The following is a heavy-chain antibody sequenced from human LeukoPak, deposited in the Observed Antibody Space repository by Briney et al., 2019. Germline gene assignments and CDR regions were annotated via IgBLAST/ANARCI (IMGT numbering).Heavy chain of an antibody. CDR2: IYSGGTT. Sequence: PGGSLRLSCAASGFTVSSYYMSWLRQAPGKGLEWASIIYSGGTTYYTDSVKGRFTISRGISENTVYLQMNSLRVEDAAVYYCARGYCSGGSCYSNDYYYLDVWGKGTTVTVSS. V-gene: IGHV3-53*01. CDR3: ARGYCSGGSCYSNDYYYLDV. D-gene: IGHD2-15*01. J-gene: IGHJ6*03. CDR1: GFTVSSYY.